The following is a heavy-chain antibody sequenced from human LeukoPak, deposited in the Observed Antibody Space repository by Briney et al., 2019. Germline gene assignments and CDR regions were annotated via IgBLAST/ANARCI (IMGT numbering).Heavy chain of an antibody. J-gene: IGHJ4*02. CDR1: GFTFNSYT. CDR2: ISSSSSYI. Sequence: GGSLRLSCAASGFTFNSYTLNWVRQAPGKGLEWVSSISSSSSYIYYADSVKGRFTISRDNAKNSLYLQMNSLRAEDTAVYYCARDQSSGWYYFDYWGQGTLVTVSS. D-gene: IGHD6-19*01. V-gene: IGHV3-21*01. CDR3: ARDQSSGWYYFDY.